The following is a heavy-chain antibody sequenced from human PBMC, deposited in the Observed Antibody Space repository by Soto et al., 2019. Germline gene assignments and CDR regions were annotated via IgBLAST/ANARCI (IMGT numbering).Heavy chain of an antibody. CDR3: ARDTKEYPYRYGMDV. Sequence: QVQLVESGGGVVQPGRSLRLSCAASGFTFSSYGMHWVRQAPGKGLEWVAVIWYDGSNKYYADSVKGRFTISRDNSKNTLYLQMNSLRAEDTAVYYCARDTKEYPYRYGMDVWGQGTTVTVSS. V-gene: IGHV3-33*01. J-gene: IGHJ6*02. CDR2: IWYDGSNK. CDR1: GFTFSSYG. D-gene: IGHD2-8*01.